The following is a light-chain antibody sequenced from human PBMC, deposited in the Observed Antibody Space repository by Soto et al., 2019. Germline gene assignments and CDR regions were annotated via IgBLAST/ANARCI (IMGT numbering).Light chain of an antibody. Sequence: QSALTQPASVSGSPGQSITISCTGTSSDVGGYDFVSWYQHHPGKVPKLMIFEVSKRPSGVSNRFSGSKSGNKASLTISGLQAEDEADYYCRSYTSTTLVFGGGTKLTVL. CDR3: RSYTSTTLV. CDR1: SSDVGGYDF. CDR2: EVS. J-gene: IGLJ2*01. V-gene: IGLV2-14*01.